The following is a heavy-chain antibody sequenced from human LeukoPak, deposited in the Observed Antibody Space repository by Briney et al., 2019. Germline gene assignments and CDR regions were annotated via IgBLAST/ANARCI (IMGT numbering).Heavy chain of an antibody. V-gene: IGHV1-2*02. J-gene: IGHJ4*02. CDR2: INPHSGDT. CDR1: RYTFTGYY. D-gene: IGHD5-12*01. CDR3: AKDMRSRGYSGYDCFDY. Sequence: ATVKVSCKASRYTFTGYYMHWVRQAPGQGRQGMGWINPHSGDTNYAQKFQGRVTMTRDTSNSTAYMEVSRLRSDDTAVYYCAKDMRSRGYSGYDCFDYWGQGTLVTVSS.